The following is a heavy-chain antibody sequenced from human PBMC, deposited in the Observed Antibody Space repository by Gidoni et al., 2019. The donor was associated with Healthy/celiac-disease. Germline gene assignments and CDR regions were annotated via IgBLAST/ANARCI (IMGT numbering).Heavy chain of an antibody. V-gene: IGHV3-74*01. D-gene: IGHD2-8*02. Sequence: EVQLVESGGGLVQPGGSLRLSCAASGFTFSSYWMPWGRQAPGKGLVWVSRINSDGSSTSYADSVKGRFTISRDNAKNTLYLQMNSLRAEDTAVYYCARSGYCTGGVCYRSYYGMDVWGQGTTVTVSS. J-gene: IGHJ6*02. CDR2: INSDGSST. CDR3: ARSGYCTGGVCYRSYYGMDV. CDR1: GFTFSSYW.